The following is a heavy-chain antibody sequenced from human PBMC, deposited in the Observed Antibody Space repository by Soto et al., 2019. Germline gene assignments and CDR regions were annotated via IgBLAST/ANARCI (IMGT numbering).Heavy chain of an antibody. Sequence: SETLSLTCAVYGECFSGYIWTWIRQTPGKGLQWIGQINHSGSAYYNPSLKSRVTMSLDTSKNQVSLRLTSVTAADTAVYYCAAAPRYWGQGTLVTVSS. CDR1: GECFSGYI. CDR3: AAAPRY. CDR2: INHSGSA. D-gene: IGHD6-13*01. J-gene: IGHJ4*02. V-gene: IGHV4-34*01.